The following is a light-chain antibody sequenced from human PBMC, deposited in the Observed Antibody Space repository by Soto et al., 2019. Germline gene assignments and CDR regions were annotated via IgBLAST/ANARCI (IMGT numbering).Light chain of an antibody. CDR2: KVS. Sequence: VLTQSPLSLPVTLGQPASISCRSTQSLVYSDGNIYLNWFQQRPGQSPRRLIYKVSNRDSGVPDRFSGSESGTDFTLKISRVEAEDVGVSDCMEGTHWPPITFGQGTRLEIK. CDR3: MEGTHWPPIT. J-gene: IGKJ5*01. CDR1: QSLVYSDGNIY. V-gene: IGKV2-30*01.